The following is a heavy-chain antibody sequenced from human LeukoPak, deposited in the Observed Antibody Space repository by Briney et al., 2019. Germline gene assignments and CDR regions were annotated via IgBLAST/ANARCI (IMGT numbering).Heavy chain of an antibody. D-gene: IGHD4-17*01. CDR2: ISGSGGST. Sequence: GGSLRLSCAASGFTFSSYAMSWVRQAPGKGLEWVSAISGSGGSTYYADSVKGRFTISRDTSKNTLYLQMNSLRADDTAVYYCARVELDDYGDYYFDYWGQGTLVTVSS. CDR3: ARVELDDYGDYYFDY. CDR1: GFTFSSYA. V-gene: IGHV3-23*01. J-gene: IGHJ4*02.